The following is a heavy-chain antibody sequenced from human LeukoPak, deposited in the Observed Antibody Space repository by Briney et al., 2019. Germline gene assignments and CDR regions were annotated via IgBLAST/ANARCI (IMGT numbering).Heavy chain of an antibody. D-gene: IGHD3-3*01. Sequence: GGSLRLSCAASGFTFSSYSMNWVRQAPGKGLEWVSYISSSSSTIYYADSVKGRFTISRDNAKNSLYLQMNSLRAEDTAVYYCASEVAYYDFWSGQNTPMDYWGQGTLVTVSS. CDR3: ASEVAYYDFWSGQNTPMDY. CDR2: ISSSSSTI. CDR1: GFTFSSYS. V-gene: IGHV3-48*01. J-gene: IGHJ4*02.